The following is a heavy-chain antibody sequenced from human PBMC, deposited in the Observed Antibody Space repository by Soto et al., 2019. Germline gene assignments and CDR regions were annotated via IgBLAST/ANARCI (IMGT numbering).Heavy chain of an antibody. CDR3: AHRLGMSGTKDWFDP. D-gene: IGHD7-27*01. J-gene: IGHJ5*02. V-gene: IGHV2-5*02. Sequence: QITLKESGPTLVKPTQTLTLTCTFSGFSLSTSGVGVGWIRQPPGKALEWLALIYWDDDKRYSPSLKSRLNNTKTTSKNMGVLTMPNMEPVDKGTYYCAHRLGMSGTKDWFDPWGQGTMVTV. CDR2: IYWDDDK. CDR1: GFSLSTSGVG.